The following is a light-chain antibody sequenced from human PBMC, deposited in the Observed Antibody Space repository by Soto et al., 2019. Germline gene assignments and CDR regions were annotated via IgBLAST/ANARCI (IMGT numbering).Light chain of an antibody. CDR2: DAS. Sequence: EIVLTQSPATLSLSPGERATLSCRASQSVSSYLAWYQQQPGQAPRLLIYDASNTATGIPARFSGSGSGTDFTLTISSLEPEDFAVYDCQQRSNWPPAITFGQGTRLEMK. J-gene: IGKJ5*01. V-gene: IGKV3-11*01. CDR1: QSVSSY. CDR3: QQRSNWPPAIT.